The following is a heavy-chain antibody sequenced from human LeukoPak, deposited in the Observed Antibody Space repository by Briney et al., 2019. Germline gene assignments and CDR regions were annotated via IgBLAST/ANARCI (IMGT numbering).Heavy chain of an antibody. J-gene: IGHJ4*02. V-gene: IGHV3-21*04. D-gene: IGHD6-6*01. CDR3: AKGIGSSSSNFDY. CDR1: GFTFSSYS. CDR2: ISSSSSYI. Sequence: GGSLRLSCAASGFTFSSYSMNWVRQAPGRGLEWVSSISSSSSYIYYADSVKGRFTISRDNAKNSLYLQMNSLRAEDTAVYYCAKGIGSSSSNFDYWGQGTLVTVSS.